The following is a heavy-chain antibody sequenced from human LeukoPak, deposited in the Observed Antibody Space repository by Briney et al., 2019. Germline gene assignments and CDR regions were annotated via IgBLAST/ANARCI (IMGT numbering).Heavy chain of an antibody. Sequence: ASVNVSCKASGYTFTSYGISWVRQAPGQGLEWMGWISAYNGNTNYAQKLQGRVTMTTDTSTSTAYMELRSLRSDDTAVYYCARGGNSGWRTPNDDYWGQGTLVTVSS. D-gene: IGHD6-19*01. J-gene: IGHJ4*02. CDR2: ISAYNGNT. CDR1: GYTFTSYG. CDR3: ARGGNSGWRTPNDDY. V-gene: IGHV1-18*01.